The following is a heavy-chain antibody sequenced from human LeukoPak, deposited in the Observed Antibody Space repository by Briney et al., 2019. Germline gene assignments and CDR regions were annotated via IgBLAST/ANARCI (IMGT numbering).Heavy chain of an antibody. Sequence: SGPTLVNPTQTLTLTSTFSGFSLSTRGMCVSWIRQPPGKALEWLARIDWDDDKYSSTSLKTRLTISKDTSKNQVVLTMTNMDPVDTATYYCARMATGGYAYDYWGQGTLVTVSS. J-gene: IGHJ4*02. D-gene: IGHD5-12*01. CDR1: GFSLSTRGMC. V-gene: IGHV2-70*11. CDR2: IDWDDDK. CDR3: ARMATGGYAYDY.